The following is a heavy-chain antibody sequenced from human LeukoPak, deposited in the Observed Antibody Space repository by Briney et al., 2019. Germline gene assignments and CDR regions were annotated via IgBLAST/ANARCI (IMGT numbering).Heavy chain of an antibody. CDR2: ITSSGGNI. V-gene: IGHV3-64*01. D-gene: IGHD1-26*01. CDR1: GFTFSDYT. CDR3: ARVKAGATISDFYYYYMDV. J-gene: IGHJ6*03. Sequence: GGSLRLSCAASGFTFSDYTMRWVRQAPGKGLEFVSAITSSGGNIHYANSVKGRFTISRDNSKNSLYLQMGGLRTEDMAVYHCARVKAGATISDFYYYYMDVWGKGTTVTVSS.